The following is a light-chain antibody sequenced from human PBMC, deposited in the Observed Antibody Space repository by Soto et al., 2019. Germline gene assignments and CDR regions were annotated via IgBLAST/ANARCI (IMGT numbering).Light chain of an antibody. Sequence: EIVMTQSPATLSVSPGERATLSCRASQSISSNLAWYQQKPGQAPRLLMFRTSSRATGFPARFSGSGSGTEFNLTISSLQSEDFGVYYCQQYNEWPPFTFGQGTRLEIK. J-gene: IGKJ5*01. CDR3: QQYNEWPPFT. CDR1: QSISSN. CDR2: RTS. V-gene: IGKV3-15*01.